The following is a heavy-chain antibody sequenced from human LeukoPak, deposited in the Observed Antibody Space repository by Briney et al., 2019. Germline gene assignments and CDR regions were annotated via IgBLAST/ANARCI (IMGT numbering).Heavy chain of an antibody. CDR2: IYTSGST. Sequence: SETLSLTCTVSGGSISSYYWSWIRQPAGKGLEWIGRIYTSGSTSYNPSLKSRVTMSVDTSKNQFSLKLSSVTAADTAVYYCAREDSSQANDAFDIWGQGTMVTVSS. CDR1: GGSISSYY. J-gene: IGHJ3*02. D-gene: IGHD6-19*01. V-gene: IGHV4-4*07. CDR3: AREDSSQANDAFDI.